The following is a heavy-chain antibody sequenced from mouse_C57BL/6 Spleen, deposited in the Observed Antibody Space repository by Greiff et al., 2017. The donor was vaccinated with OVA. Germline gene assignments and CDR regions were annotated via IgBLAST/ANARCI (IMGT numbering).Heavy chain of an antibody. CDR3: AIGYGDEFAY. CDR2: IHPNSGST. V-gene: IGHV1-64*01. D-gene: IGHD2-13*01. Sequence: QVQLQQSGAELVKPGASVKLSCKASGYTFTSYWMHWVQQRPGQGLEWLGMIHPNSGSTNYNEKFKSKATLTVDKSSSTAYMQLSSLTSEDSAVYYCAIGYGDEFAYWGQGTLVTVAA. CDR1: GYTFTSYW. J-gene: IGHJ3*01.